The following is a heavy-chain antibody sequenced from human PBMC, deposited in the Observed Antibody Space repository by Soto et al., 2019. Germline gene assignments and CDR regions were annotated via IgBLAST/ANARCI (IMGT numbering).Heavy chain of an antibody. J-gene: IGHJ4*02. CDR2: ISSSGTT. CDR1: GFTFSNYN. D-gene: IGHD1-1*01. V-gene: IGHV3-48*02. CDR3: ARDYGGGPTRRFDY. Sequence: EVQLVESGGGLVQPGGSLRLSCAASGFTFSNYNMNWVRQAPGRGLEWVSYISSSGTTHYADSVKGRFTISRDNAENSLYLQMNSLRDEDTAMYYCARDYGGGPTRRFDYWGLGTLVTVSS.